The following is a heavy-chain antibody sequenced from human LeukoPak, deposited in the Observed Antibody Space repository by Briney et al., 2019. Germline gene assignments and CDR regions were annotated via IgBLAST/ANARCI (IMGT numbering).Heavy chain of an antibody. CDR2: IAPFFGTT. Sequence: SVKVSCKASGGTFSSYTISWVRQAPGQGLEWMGGIAPFFGTTNYAQKFQGRVTVTTDESTSTAYMQLSSLRSEDTAVYYCARHGGITIFGVAQPGGAFDIWGQGTMVTVSS. D-gene: IGHD3-3*01. V-gene: IGHV1-69*05. J-gene: IGHJ3*02. CDR1: GGTFSSYT. CDR3: ARHGGITIFGVAQPGGAFDI.